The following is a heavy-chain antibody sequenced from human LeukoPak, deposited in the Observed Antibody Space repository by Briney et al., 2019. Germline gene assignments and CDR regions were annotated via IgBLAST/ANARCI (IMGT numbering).Heavy chain of an antibody. J-gene: IGHJ4*02. Sequence: GASVKVSCKASGYTFTSYGISWVRQDPGQGLEWMGWITAYNGNTKYAQKLQGRVTMTTDTSTSTAYMELRSLRSGDTAVYYCVRSAGANLVFEYWGQGTLVTVSS. CDR3: VRSAGANLVFEY. CDR1: GYTFTSYG. CDR2: ITAYNGNT. D-gene: IGHD1-26*01. V-gene: IGHV1-18*01.